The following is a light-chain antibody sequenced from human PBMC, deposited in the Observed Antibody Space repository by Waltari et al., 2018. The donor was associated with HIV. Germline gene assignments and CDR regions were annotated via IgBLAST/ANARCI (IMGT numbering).Light chain of an antibody. V-gene: IGKV1-5*03. CDR2: KAS. CDR1: ESISPW. CDR3: RQFKSFWT. J-gene: IGKJ1*01. Sequence: DIQMTQSPSTLSASIGDRVTITCRASESISPWLAWYQQKPGKAPKLRIYKASSLESGVPSRFSRSGSGTEFTLTISSLQPDDFATYYCRQFKSFWTFGQGTTVEIK.